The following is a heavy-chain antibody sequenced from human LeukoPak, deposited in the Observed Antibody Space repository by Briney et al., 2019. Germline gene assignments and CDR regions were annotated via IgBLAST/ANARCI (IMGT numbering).Heavy chain of an antibody. D-gene: IGHD7-27*01. CDR2: MSPNSGDT. J-gene: IGHJ4*02. V-gene: IGHV1-8*01. CDR3: ARGPPNWGYNY. Sequence: ASVKVSCKASGYTFTSYDFNWVRQATGQRPEWMGWMSPNSGDTGYAQKFQDRVTMTRNTSISTAYMELSSLRSDDTAVYYCARGPPNWGYNYWGPGTLVTVSS. CDR1: GYTFTSYD.